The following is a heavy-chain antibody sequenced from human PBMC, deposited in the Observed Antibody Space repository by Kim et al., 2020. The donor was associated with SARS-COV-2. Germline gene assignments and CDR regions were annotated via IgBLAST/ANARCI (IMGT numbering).Heavy chain of an antibody. CDR2: IKQDGSEK. D-gene: IGHD6-6*01. CDR3: ARSLYSSSSINYFDY. Sequence: GGSLRLSCAASGFTFSSYWMSWVRQAPGKGLEWVANIKQDGSEKYYVDSVKGRFTISRDNAKNSLYLQMNSLRAEDTAVYYCARSLYSSSSINYFDYWGQGTLVTVSS. V-gene: IGHV3-7*01. CDR1: GFTFSSYW. J-gene: IGHJ4*02.